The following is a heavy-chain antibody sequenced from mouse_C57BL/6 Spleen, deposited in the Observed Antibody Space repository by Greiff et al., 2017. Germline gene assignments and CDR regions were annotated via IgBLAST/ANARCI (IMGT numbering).Heavy chain of an antibody. CDR2: IYPGDGDT. Sequence: QVQLKESGPELVKPGASVKISCKASGYAFSSSWMNWVKQRPGKGLEWIGRIYPGDGDTNYNGKFKGKATLTADKSSSTAYMQLSSLTSEDSAVYFCARSRDWERYFGVWGTGTTVTVS. CDR1: GYAFSSSW. J-gene: IGHJ1*02. CDR3: ARSRDWERYFGV. D-gene: IGHD4-1*01. V-gene: IGHV1-82*01.